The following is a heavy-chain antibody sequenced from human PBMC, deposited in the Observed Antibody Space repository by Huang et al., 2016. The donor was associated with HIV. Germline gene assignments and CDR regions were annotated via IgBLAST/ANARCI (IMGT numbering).Heavy chain of an antibody. CDR3: ARGWLQLWYLAD. V-gene: IGHV1-3*01. CDR1: GYTFTNFA. J-gene: IGHJ4*02. Sequence: QVQLVQSGPEVKSPGASVKVTCKASGYTFTNFAVLWVRQAPGQRPEWLGWINAGTGDKNYSQKFQGRVTISRDTSTSTAYLELSSLSSEDTAIYFCARGWLQLWYLADWGQGSLVTVSS. CDR2: INAGTGDK. D-gene: IGHD5-12*01.